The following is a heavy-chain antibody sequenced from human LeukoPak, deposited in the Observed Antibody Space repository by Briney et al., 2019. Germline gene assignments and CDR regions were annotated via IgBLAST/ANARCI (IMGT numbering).Heavy chain of an antibody. CDR1: GYTFTSYD. J-gene: IGHJ4*02. Sequence: ASVKVSCKASGYTFTSYDFNWVRQATGQRPEWMGWMSPNSGDTGYAQKFQDKVTMTRNTSISTAYMELSSLRSDDTAVYYCARGPPNWGYDYWGPGTLVTVSS. CDR2: MSPNSGDT. V-gene: IGHV1-8*01. D-gene: IGHD7-27*01. CDR3: ARGPPNWGYDY.